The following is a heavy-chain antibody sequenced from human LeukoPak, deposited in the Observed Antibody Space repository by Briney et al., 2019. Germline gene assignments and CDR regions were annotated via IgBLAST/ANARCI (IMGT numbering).Heavy chain of an antibody. CDR1: GGPINSSIW. CDR2: IYHSGST. V-gene: IGHV4-4*02. D-gene: IGHD6-13*01. J-gene: IGHJ4*02. CDR3: ARRMAAGDHFFDY. Sequence: SGTLSLTCAVSGGPINSSIWWTWVRQPPGRGLEWIGEIYHSGSTVYNPSLKSRITISVDKSKNQFSLKLVSVTAADTAVYYCARRMAAGDHFFDYWGQGALVTVSS.